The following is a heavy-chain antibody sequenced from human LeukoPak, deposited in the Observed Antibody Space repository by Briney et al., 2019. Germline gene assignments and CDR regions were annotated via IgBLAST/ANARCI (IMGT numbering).Heavy chain of an antibody. CDR1: GYSFTTYW. CDR2: IDPSDSYT. D-gene: IGHD3-10*01. V-gene: IGHV5-10-1*01. J-gene: IGHJ6*02. Sequence: GESLKISCKGSGYSFTTYWIGWVRQMPGKGLEWMGRIDPSDSYTNYSPSFQGHVTISVDKSISTAYLQWNSLKASDSAMYYCARRGYYYYGMDVWGQGTTVTVSS. CDR3: ARRGYYYYGMDV.